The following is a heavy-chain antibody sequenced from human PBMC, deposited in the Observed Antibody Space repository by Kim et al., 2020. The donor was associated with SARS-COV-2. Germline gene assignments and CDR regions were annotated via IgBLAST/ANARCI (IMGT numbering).Heavy chain of an antibody. D-gene: IGHD3-3*01. CDR2: IYHSGTT. CDR1: GYSISEAYY. Sequence: SDTLSLTCNVSGYSISEAYYWCWIRHTPGQVLEWVGSIYHSGTTYYNSSPKSQISLSVNTSNNKFSLKLSSVTAADTAKYYCSSDALVLRTFEAWGQG. CDR3: SSDALVLRTFEA. J-gene: IGHJ3*01. V-gene: IGHV4-38-2*02.